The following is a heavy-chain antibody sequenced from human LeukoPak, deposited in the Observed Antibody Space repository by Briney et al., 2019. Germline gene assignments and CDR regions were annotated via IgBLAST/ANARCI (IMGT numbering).Heavy chain of an antibody. CDR1: GFTFSSCW. D-gene: IGHD3-10*01. Sequence: PGGSLRLSCAASGFTFSSCWMHWVRQAPGKGLVWVSRINSDGSSTSYADSVKGRFTISRDNAKNTLYLQMNSLRAEDTAVYYCAREFRMVRGVISHNWFDPWGQGTLVTVSS. J-gene: IGHJ5*02. CDR2: INSDGSST. CDR3: AREFRMVRGVISHNWFDP. V-gene: IGHV3-74*01.